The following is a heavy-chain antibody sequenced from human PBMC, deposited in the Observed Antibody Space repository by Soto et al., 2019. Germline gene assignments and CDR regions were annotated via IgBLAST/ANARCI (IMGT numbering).Heavy chain of an antibody. CDR2: INSYNGVT. CDR1: GYTFTDYG. D-gene: IGHD1-1*01. J-gene: IGHJ4*02. Sequence: QVQLVQSGAEVKKPGASVKVSCKASGYTFTDYGITWVRQAPGQGLQWMGWINSYNGVTNNAHSFQGRGSMTTDTSTSTAYLELSSLRSDDTAVYYCARDRYNRGSFDYWGQGSLVTVSS. V-gene: IGHV1-18*01. CDR3: ARDRYNRGSFDY.